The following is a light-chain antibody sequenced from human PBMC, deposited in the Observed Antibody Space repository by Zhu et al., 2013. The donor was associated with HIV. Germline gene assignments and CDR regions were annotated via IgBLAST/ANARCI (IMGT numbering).Light chain of an antibody. J-gene: IGKJ2*01. CDR3: QQYHLYPYT. CDR1: QDIGSF. CDR2: KAS. Sequence: DIQMTQSPSFVSASVGGSVTLTCRASQDIGSFLAWFHHKPGKAPDLLIYKASILESGVSSNKFKGSGSGTYFTLTIHDLRPDDRAVFFCQQYHLYPYTFGPGTYLEIK. V-gene: IGKV1-5*03.